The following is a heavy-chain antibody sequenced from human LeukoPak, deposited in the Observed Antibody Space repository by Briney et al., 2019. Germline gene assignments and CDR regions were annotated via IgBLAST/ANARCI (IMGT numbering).Heavy chain of an antibody. V-gene: IGHV4-59*01. Sequence: PSETQSLTCTVSGDSISNYYWSWIRQPPGKGLEWIGYIYYSESTNYNPSLKSRVTISTDTSKSQFSLNLRSVTAEDTGIYYCARGRCRNSGCRPYFDYWGQGTQVTVSS. D-gene: IGHD2/OR15-2a*01. J-gene: IGHJ4*02. CDR2: IYYSEST. CDR3: ARGRCRNSGCRPYFDY. CDR1: GDSISNYY.